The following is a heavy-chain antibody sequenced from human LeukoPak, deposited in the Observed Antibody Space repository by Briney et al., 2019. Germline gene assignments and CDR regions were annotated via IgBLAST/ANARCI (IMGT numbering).Heavy chain of an antibody. CDR2: ISYDGSNK. D-gene: IGHD1-26*01. J-gene: IGHJ3*02. CDR1: GFTFSSYG. Sequence: GGSLRLSCAASGFTFSSYGMHWVRQAPGKGLEWVAVISYDGSNKYYADSVKGRFTISRDNSKNTLYLQMNSLRAEDTAVYYCAKIGTSGDIVGATQLRAFDIWGQGTMVTVSS. V-gene: IGHV3-30*18. CDR3: AKIGTSGDIVGATQLRAFDI.